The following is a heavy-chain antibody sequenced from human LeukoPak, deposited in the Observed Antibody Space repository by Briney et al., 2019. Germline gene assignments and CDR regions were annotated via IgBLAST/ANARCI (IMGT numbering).Heavy chain of an antibody. CDR1: GGSISSGDYY. V-gene: IGHV4-30-4*01. Sequence: SETLSLTCTVSGGSISSGDYYRSWIRQPPGKGLEWIGYIYYSGSTYYNPSLKSRVTISVDTSKNQFSLKLSSVTAADTAVYYCAREVFAGYYDSSGYHDYWGQGTLVTVSS. D-gene: IGHD3-22*01. CDR3: AREVFAGYYDSSGYHDY. CDR2: IYYSGST. J-gene: IGHJ4*02.